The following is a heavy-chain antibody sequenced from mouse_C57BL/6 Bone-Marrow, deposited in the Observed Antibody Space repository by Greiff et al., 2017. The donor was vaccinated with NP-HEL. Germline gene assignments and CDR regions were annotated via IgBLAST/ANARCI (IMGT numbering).Heavy chain of an antibody. D-gene: IGHD2-5*01. J-gene: IGHJ4*01. V-gene: IGHV14-2*01. Sequence: VHVKQSGAELVKPGASVKLSCTASGFNIKDYYMHWVKQRTEQGLEWIGRIDPEDGETKYAPNFQGKATITADTSSNTAYLQLSSLTSEDTAVYYCARRRAYYSNYVYYAMDYWGQGTSVTVSS. CDR3: ARRRAYYSNYVYYAMDY. CDR2: IDPEDGET. CDR1: GFNIKDYY.